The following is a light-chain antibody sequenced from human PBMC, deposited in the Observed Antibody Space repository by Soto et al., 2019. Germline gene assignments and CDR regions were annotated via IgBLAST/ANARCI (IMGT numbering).Light chain of an antibody. CDR1: QSIDTH. V-gene: IGKV1-39*01. CDR3: QQRHRIPPP. J-gene: IGKJ4*01. Sequence: DIQMTQSPSSLSASVGDRVTINCRASQSIDTHLNWYQQNPGKAPKLLIFAASYLQNGVPSRFSGSGSGTDFALTISSLQPEAFATYYCQQRHRIPPPFGGGPKVDIK. CDR2: AAS.